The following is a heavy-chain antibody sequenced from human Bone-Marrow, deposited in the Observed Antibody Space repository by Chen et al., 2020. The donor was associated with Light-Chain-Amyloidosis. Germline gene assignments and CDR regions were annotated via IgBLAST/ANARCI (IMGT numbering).Heavy chain of an antibody. J-gene: IGHJ5*02. CDR1: GGSFSGYY. CDR3: ARHGHGSYGYSNWFDP. V-gene: IGHV4-34*01. D-gene: IGHD5-18*01. CDR2: INHSGST. Sequence: QVQLQQWGAGLLKPSETLPLTCAVYGGSFSGYYWSWIRQPPGKGLEWIGEINHSGSTYYNPSLKSRVTISVDTSKNQFSLKLSSVTAADTAVYYCARHGHGSYGYSNWFDPWGQGTLVTVSS.